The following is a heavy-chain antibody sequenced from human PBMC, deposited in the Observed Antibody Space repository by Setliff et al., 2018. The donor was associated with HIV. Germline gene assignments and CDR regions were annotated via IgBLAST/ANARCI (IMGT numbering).Heavy chain of an antibody. CDR3: ARRWSYYYDLFDY. Sequence: SETLSLTCTVSGGSISSSSYYWGWIRQPPGKGLEWIGSMYHSGSTYYNPSLKSRVTISVDKSKNQFSLKLSSVTAADTAVYYCARRWSYYYDLFDYWGQGTLVTVSS. V-gene: IGHV4-39*07. D-gene: IGHD3-22*01. CDR1: GGSISSSSYY. J-gene: IGHJ4*02. CDR2: MYHSGST.